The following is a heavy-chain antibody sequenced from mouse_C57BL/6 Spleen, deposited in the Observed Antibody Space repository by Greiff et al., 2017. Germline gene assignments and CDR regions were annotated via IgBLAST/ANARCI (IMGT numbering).Heavy chain of an antibody. D-gene: IGHD2-5*01. J-gene: IGHJ3*01. CDR3: TSMDSTPFAY. Sequence: EVQRVESGGGLVQPGGSMKLSFAASGFTFSDAWMDWVRQSPEKGLEWVAEIRNKANNHATYYAESVKGRFTISRDDSKSSVYLQMNSLRAEDTGIYYCTSMDSTPFAYWGQGTLVTVSA. CDR1: GFTFSDAW. CDR2: IRNKANNHAT. V-gene: IGHV6-6*01.